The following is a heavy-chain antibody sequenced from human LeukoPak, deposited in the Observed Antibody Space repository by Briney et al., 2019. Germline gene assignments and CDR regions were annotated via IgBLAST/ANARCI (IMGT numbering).Heavy chain of an antibody. D-gene: IGHD1-20*01. V-gene: IGHV3-48*01. Sequence: GGSLRLSCAASGFTFSSYSMNWVRQAPGKGLEWVSYISSSSSTIYYADSVKGRFTISRDNAKNSLYLQMNSLRAEDTAVYYCATPITGTTIDYWGQGTLVTVSS. CDR2: ISSSSSTI. CDR1: GFTFSSYS. CDR3: ATPITGTTIDY. J-gene: IGHJ4*02.